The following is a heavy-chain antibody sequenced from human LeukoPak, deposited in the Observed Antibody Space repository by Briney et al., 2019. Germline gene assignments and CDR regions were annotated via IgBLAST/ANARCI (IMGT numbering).Heavy chain of an antibody. CDR1: GFPFSNYW. Sequence: GGSLRLSCAASGFPFSNYWMSWVRQAPGKGLEWVANTKEDGGEINYVDSVKGRFTISRDNAKNSLFLQMNSLRVDDTAVYYCARDRGYSTFDYWGQGTLVIVSS. J-gene: IGHJ4*02. CDR3: ARDRGYSTFDY. CDR2: TKEDGGEI. V-gene: IGHV3-7*01. D-gene: IGHD4-23*01.